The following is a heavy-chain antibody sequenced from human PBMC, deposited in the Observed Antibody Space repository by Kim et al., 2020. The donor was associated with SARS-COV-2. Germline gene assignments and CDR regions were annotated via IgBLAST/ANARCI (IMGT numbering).Heavy chain of an antibody. CDR2: INHSGST. CDR1: GGSFSGYY. Sequence: SETLSLTCAVYGGSFSGYYWSWIRQPPGKGLEWIGEINHSGSTNYNPSLKSRVTISVDTSKNQFSLKLSSVTAADTAVYYCARGLVEMATISAFDIWGQGTMVTVSS. CDR3: ARGLVEMATISAFDI. V-gene: IGHV4-34*01. J-gene: IGHJ3*02. D-gene: IGHD5-12*01.